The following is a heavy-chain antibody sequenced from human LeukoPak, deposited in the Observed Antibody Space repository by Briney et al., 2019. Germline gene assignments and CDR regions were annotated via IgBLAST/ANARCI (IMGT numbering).Heavy chain of an antibody. D-gene: IGHD3-10*01. CDR2: IYYSGST. J-gene: IGHJ4*02. V-gene: IGHV4-59*01. CDR3: ARRFGPRGFDY. CDR1: GGSISSYY. Sequence: SETLSLTCTDSGGSISSYYWSWIRQPPGKGLEWIGYIYYSGSTNYNPSLKSRVTISVDTSKNQFSLKLSSVTAADTAVYYCARRFGPRGFDYWGQGTLVTVSS.